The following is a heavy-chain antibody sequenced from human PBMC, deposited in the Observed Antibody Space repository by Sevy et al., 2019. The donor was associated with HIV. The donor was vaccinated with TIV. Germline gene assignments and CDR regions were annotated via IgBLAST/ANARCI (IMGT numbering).Heavy chain of an antibody. Sequence: GGSLRLSCAASGFTFDDYGMSWVRQAPGKGLEWVSGINWNGGSISYADSVRGRFTISRDNAKNSLYLQMNSLRAEDTAFYYCARSGDDRIGFYYLWFDPWGQGTLVTVSS. V-gene: IGHV3-20*04. CDR1: GFTFDDYG. CDR2: INWNGGSI. CDR3: ARSGDDRIGFYYLWFDP. J-gene: IGHJ5*02. D-gene: IGHD3-22*01.